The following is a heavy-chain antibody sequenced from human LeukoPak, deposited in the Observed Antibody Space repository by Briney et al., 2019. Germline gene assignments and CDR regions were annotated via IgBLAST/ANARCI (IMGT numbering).Heavy chain of an antibody. CDR1: GLTFSSSW. CDR2: IRYDGIVT. CDR3: ARANPADFNL. V-gene: IGHV3-74*01. Sequence: GGSLRLSCAVSGLTFSSSWMDWVRQPPGKGLVWVSRIRYDGIVTNYADSVEGRFTISRDNAKNTVHLQMNSLRDDDTAVYYCARANPADFNLWGRGTLVTVSS. D-gene: IGHD1-14*01. J-gene: IGHJ2*01.